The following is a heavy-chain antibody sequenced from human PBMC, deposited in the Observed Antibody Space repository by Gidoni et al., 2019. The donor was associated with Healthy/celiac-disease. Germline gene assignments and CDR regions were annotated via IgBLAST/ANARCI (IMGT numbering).Heavy chain of an antibody. CDR2: ISAYNGNT. Sequence: QVQLVQSGAEVKKPGASVKVSCKASGYTFTSYGISWVRQAPGQGLEWMGWISAYNGNTNYAQKLQGRVTMTTDTSTSTAYMELRSLRSDDTAVYYCARDRGPPMRYYYDSSGYYASEAFDIWGQGTMVTVSS. D-gene: IGHD3-22*01. J-gene: IGHJ3*02. CDR3: ARDRGPPMRYYYDSSGYYASEAFDI. V-gene: IGHV1-18*01. CDR1: GYTFTSYG.